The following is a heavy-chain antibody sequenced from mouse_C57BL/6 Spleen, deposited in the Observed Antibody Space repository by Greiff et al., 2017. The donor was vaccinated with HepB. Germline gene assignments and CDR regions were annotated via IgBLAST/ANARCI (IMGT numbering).Heavy chain of an antibody. V-gene: IGHV1-18*01. Sequence: EVQLQQSGPELVKPGASVKIPCKASGYTFTDYNMDWVKQSHGKSLEWIGDINPNNGGTIYNQKFKGKATLTVDKSSSTAYMELRSLTSEDTAVYSCARSWNDYGGSPMAYWGQGTLVTVSA. CDR3: ARSWNDYGGSPMAY. CDR1: GYTFTDYN. J-gene: IGHJ3*01. D-gene: IGHD1-1*01. CDR2: INPNNGGT.